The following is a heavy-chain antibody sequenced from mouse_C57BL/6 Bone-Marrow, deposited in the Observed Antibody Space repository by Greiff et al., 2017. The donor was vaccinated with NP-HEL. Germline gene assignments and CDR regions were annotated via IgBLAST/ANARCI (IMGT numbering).Heavy chain of an antibody. D-gene: IGHD2-2*01. V-gene: IGHV1-82*01. CDR2: IYPGDGDT. CDR3: ASRGGYVFDY. Sequence: VKLMESGPELVKPGASVKISCKASGYAFSSSWMNWVKQRPGKGLEWIGRIYPGDGDTNYNGKFKGKATLTADKSSSTAYMQLSSLTSEDSAVYFCASRGGYVFDYWGQGTTLTVSS. J-gene: IGHJ2*01. CDR1: GYAFSSSW.